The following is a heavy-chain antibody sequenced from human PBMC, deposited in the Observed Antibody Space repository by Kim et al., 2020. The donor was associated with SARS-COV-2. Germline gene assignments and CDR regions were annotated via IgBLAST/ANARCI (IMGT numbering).Heavy chain of an antibody. Sequence: GGSLRLSCAASGFTFTAYWMTWVRQAPGKGLEWVANIKHDGSEKHYVDSVKGRFTISRDNAKKLLYLQMNSLRDEDTALYYCAKPFSTATVWYYYGMDVWGQGTTVTVSS. V-gene: IGHV3-7*03. D-gene: IGHD3-3*02. CDR1: GFTFTAYW. CDR3: AKPFSTATVWYYYGMDV. CDR2: IKHDGSEK. J-gene: IGHJ6*02.